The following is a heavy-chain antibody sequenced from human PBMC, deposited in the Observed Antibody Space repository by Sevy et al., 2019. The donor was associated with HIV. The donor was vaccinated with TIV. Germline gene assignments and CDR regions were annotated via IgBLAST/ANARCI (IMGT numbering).Heavy chain of an antibody. V-gene: IGHV3-9*03. J-gene: IGHJ4*02. CDR3: AKGAGSSLLSAIAY. CDR1: GFTFDDYG. D-gene: IGHD2-15*01. CDR2: ISWNSATI. Sequence: GGSLRISCAASGFTFDDYGMHWVRQAPGKGLEWVSGISWNSATIVYADSAKGRFTISRDNARNSLYLQMNSLRVEDMDFYYCAKGAGSSLLSAIAYWGQGTLVTVSS.